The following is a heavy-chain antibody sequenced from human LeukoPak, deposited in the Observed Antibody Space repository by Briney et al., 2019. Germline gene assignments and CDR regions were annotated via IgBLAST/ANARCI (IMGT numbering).Heavy chain of an antibody. D-gene: IGHD2-15*01. J-gene: IGHJ5*02. CDR3: ARDPRNVGLAP. CDR2: NNGDGSTT. CDR1: GFSLSGYW. V-gene: IGHV3-74*01. Sequence: PGVALRLSCVASGFSLSGYWMYWVRQAPGKGLMCISRNNGDGSTTNYADIVKGRFTMSRDNVKNTLYLQMNSLRVEDTAVYYCARDPRNVGLAPWGQGTLVTVSS.